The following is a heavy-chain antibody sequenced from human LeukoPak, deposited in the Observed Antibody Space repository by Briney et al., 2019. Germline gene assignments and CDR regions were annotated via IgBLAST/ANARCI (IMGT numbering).Heavy chain of an antibody. J-gene: IGHJ4*02. D-gene: IGHD4-17*01. CDR2: ISAYNGNT. CDR1: GYTFTNSA. V-gene: IGHV1-18*01. Sequence: ASVKVSCKVSGYTFTNSAFSWVRQAPGQGLEWMGWISAYNGNTKYAQKVQGRVTMATDTSTSTVYMELRSLRSDDTAVYYCARDGAYGDYEGSMGYFDHWGQGTLVTVSS. CDR3: ARDGAYGDYEGSMGYFDH.